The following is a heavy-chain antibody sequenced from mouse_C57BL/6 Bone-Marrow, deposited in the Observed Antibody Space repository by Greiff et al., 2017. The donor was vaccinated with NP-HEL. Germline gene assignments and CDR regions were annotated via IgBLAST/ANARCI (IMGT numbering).Heavy chain of an antibody. V-gene: IGHV2-2*01. CDR3: ARRRLRDYAMDY. CDR2: IWSGGST. Sequence: VKLMESGPGLVQPSQSLSITCTVSGFSLTSYGVHWVRQSPGKGLEWLGVIWSGGSTDYNAAFISRLSISKDNSKRQVFFKMNSLQADDTAIYYCARRRLRDYAMDYWGQGTSVTVSS. J-gene: IGHJ4*01. CDR1: GFSLTSYG. D-gene: IGHD1-1*01.